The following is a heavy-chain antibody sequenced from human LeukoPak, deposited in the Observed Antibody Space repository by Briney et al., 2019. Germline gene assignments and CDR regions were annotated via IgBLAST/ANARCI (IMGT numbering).Heavy chain of an antibody. CDR1: GFTFSTYS. V-gene: IGHV3-21*01. D-gene: IGHD2-8*02. Sequence: GGSLRLSCAASGFTFSTYSMNWVRQAPGKGLEWVSSISSSTSSKYYADSVKGRFTISGDNAKNSLYLQMNSLRAEDTAVYYCARLKIYCTGGVCLSPIDYWGQGTLVTVSS. CDR2: ISSSTSSK. CDR3: ARLKIYCTGGVCLSPIDY. J-gene: IGHJ4*02.